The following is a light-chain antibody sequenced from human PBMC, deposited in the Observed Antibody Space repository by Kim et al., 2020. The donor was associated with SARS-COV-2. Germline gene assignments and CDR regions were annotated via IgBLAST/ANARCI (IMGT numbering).Light chain of an antibody. Sequence: SLSPGERATLSCSASQSVSTYLAWYQHKPGQAPSLLIHDASNRATGIPTRFSGSGSGTDFTLTISSLEAEDFAIYYCQQRSNWPPTFGGGTKLAI. CDR1: QSVSTY. CDR2: DAS. V-gene: IGKV3-11*01. J-gene: IGKJ4*01. CDR3: QQRSNWPPT.